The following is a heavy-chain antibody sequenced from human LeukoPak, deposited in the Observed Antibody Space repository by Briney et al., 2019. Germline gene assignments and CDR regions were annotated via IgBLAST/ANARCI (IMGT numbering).Heavy chain of an antibody. D-gene: IGHD3-3*01. CDR2: IDHRGTA. CDR1: GASYNAYY. CDR3: AVGITILGVAASFHF. V-gene: IGHV4-34*01. J-gene: IGHJ4*02. Sequence: SETMSLTCAVYGASYNAYYWSWIRQPPGKGPEWIGDIDHRGTATYNPSLKSRLSISADASKNQFSLKLNSVTDADTAVYYCAVGITILGVAASFHFWGQGNLVIVSS.